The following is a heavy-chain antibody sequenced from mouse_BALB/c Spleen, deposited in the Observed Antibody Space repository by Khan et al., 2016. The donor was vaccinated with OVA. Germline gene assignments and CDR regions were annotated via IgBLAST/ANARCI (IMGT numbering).Heavy chain of an antibody. Sequence: QVQLKQSGPGLVAPSQSLSITCTVSGFSLTSYGVHWVRQPPGKGLEWLGVIWTGGSTNYNSALMSRPSISKDNSKSQVFLKMNSLQTDDTAMYYCARYYGNYGWYFDVWGAGTTVTVSS. CDR1: GFSLTSYG. V-gene: IGHV2-9*02. D-gene: IGHD2-1*01. J-gene: IGHJ1*01. CDR3: ARYYGNYGWYFDV. CDR2: IWTGGST.